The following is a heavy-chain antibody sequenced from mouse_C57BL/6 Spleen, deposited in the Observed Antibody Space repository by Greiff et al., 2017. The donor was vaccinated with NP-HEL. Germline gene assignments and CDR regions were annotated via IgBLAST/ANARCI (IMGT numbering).Heavy chain of an antibody. CDR3: ARPHYYGSSYYFDY. D-gene: IGHD1-1*01. J-gene: IGHJ2*01. CDR2: FHPYNDDT. Sequence: VQLKESGAELVKPGASVKMSCKASGYTFTTYPIEWMKQNHGKSLEWIGNFHPYNDDTKYNEKFKGKATLTVEKSSSTVYLELSRLTSDDSAVYYCARPHYYGSSYYFDYWGQGTTLTVSS. CDR1: GYTFTTYP. V-gene: IGHV1-47*01.